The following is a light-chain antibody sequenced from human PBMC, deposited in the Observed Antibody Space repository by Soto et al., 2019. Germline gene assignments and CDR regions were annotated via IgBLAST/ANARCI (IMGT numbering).Light chain of an antibody. V-gene: IGLV2-11*01. Sequence: QSALTQPRSVSGSPGQSVTIFCTGTSSDVGGYNYVSWYQQHPGKAPKLMIYDVTKRPSGVPDRFSGSKSGNTASLTISGLQADDEGDYYCCSYAGSYSLILGGGTKVTVL. CDR3: CSYAGSYSLI. CDR2: DVT. J-gene: IGLJ2*01. CDR1: SSDVGGYNY.